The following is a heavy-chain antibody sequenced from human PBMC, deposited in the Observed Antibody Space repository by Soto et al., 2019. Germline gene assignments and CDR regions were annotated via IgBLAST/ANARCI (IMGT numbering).Heavy chain of an antibody. D-gene: IGHD4-4*01. CDR1: GFTFSSYA. Sequence: EVQLLESGGGLVQPGGSLRLSCAASGFTFSSYAMSWVRQAPGKGLEWVSAISGSGGSTYYADSVKGRFTISRDNSKNTLYLEMNSLRAEGTAVYYCAKSSNPTRGYFDYWGQGTLVTVSS. CDR2: ISGSGGST. V-gene: IGHV3-23*01. CDR3: AKSSNPTRGYFDY. J-gene: IGHJ4*02.